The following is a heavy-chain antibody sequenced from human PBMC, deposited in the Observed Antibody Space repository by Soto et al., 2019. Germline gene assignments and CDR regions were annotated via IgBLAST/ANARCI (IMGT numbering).Heavy chain of an antibody. CDR1: GFTFSSYS. D-gene: IGHD6-13*01. Sequence: EVQLVESGGGLVQPGGSLRLSCAASGFTFSSYSMNWVRQAPGKGLEWVSYISSSSSTIYYADSVKGRFTISRDNAKNSLYRQMNSLRDEDTAVYYCAREHSSSWVFDPWGQGTLVTVSS. V-gene: IGHV3-48*02. CDR3: AREHSSSWVFDP. J-gene: IGHJ5*02. CDR2: ISSSSSTI.